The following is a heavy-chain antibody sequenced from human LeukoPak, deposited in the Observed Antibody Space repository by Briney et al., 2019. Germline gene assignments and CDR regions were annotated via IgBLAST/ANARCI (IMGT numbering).Heavy chain of an antibody. D-gene: IGHD3-16*01. CDR1: GFTFSSYW. Sequence: GGSLRLSCAASGFTFSSYWMSWVRQAPGKGLEWVAVISYDGSNKYYADSVKGRFTISRDNSKNTLYLQMNSLRAEDTAVYYCARGHVYAMEHWGQGTLVTVSS. V-gene: IGHV3-30*03. J-gene: IGHJ1*01. CDR2: ISYDGSNK. CDR3: ARGHVYAMEH.